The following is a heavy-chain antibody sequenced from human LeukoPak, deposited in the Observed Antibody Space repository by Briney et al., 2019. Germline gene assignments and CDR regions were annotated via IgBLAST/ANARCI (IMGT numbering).Heavy chain of an antibody. CDR3: ARDKIKGFGELKYYFDY. J-gene: IGHJ4*02. V-gene: IGHV3-30*02. Sequence: GGSLRLSCAASGFTFSSYGMHWVRQAPGKGLEWVAFIRYDGSNKYYADSVKGRFTISRDNSKNTLYLQMNSLRAEDTAVYYCARDKIKGFGELKYYFDYWGQGTLVTVSS. CDR1: GFTFSSYG. CDR2: IRYDGSNK. D-gene: IGHD3-10*01.